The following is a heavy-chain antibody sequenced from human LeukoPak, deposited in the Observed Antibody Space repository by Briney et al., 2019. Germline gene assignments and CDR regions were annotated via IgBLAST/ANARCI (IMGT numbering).Heavy chain of an antibody. D-gene: IGHD6-13*01. J-gene: IGHJ5*02. CDR1: GFTFSDYY. Sequence: PEGSLRLSCAASGFTFSDYYMNWIRQAPGKGLEWVSYISSSGSSIYYADSVKGRFTSSRDNAKNSLYLQMNSLRAGDTAVYYCARGSSSLPRYNWFDPWGQGTLVTVSS. CDR2: ISSSGSSI. V-gene: IGHV3-11*04. CDR3: ARGSSSLPRYNWFDP.